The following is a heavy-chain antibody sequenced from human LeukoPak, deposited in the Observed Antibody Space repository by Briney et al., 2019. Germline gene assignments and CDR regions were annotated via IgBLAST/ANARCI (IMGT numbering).Heavy chain of an antibody. D-gene: IGHD3-10*01. CDR1: GGSFSGYY. Sequence: LETLSLTCAVYGGSFSGYYWSWIREPPGKGREWVGEINHSGSNKYPPSLKCRVNISVDTSKHQFSLDLSSVTAADTAVYYCAREGSAPGFDAFDIWGQGTMVTASS. V-gene: IGHV4-34*01. J-gene: IGHJ3*02. CDR3: AREGSAPGFDAFDI. CDR2: INHSGSN.